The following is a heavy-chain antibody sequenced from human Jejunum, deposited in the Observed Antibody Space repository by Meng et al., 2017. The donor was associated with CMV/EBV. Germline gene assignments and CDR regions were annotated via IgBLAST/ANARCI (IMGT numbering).Heavy chain of an antibody. D-gene: IGHD3-3*01. CDR2: INPNSGGA. J-gene: IGHJ6*02. V-gene: IGHV1-2*02. CDR3: ARAGLADYDFWSGYWGDAYYYYYYGMDV. Sequence: APGQGLEWMGWINPNSGGANYAQKFLGRVTMARDTSISIAYMELSSLRSDDTAVYYCARAGLADYDFWSGYWGDAYYYYYYGMDVWGQGTTVTVSS.